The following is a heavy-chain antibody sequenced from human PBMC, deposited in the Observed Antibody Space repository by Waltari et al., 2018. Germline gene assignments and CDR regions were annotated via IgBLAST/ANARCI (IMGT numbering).Heavy chain of an antibody. Sequence: EVQLVESGGGLVQPGGSLRLSCAASGFTFSSYWMHWVRQAPGKGLGWVSRINSDGSSTSYADSVKGRFTISRDNAKNTLYLQMNSLRAEDTAVYYCARESEYSSKRRGYYYYGMDVWGQGTTVTVSS. J-gene: IGHJ6*02. V-gene: IGHV3-74*01. CDR2: INSDGSST. CDR1: GFTFSSYW. D-gene: IGHD6-6*01. CDR3: ARESEYSSKRRGYYYYGMDV.